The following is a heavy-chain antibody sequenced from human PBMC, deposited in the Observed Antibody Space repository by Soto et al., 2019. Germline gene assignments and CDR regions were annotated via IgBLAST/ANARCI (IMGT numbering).Heavy chain of an antibody. D-gene: IGHD1-26*01. CDR1: GFTFSSSA. V-gene: IGHV3-23*01. CDR2: ISDGGRFT. CDR3: AKSGPTNFFDF. Sequence: PVGSLRLSCAVSGFTFSSSAMNWVRQAPGKGLEWVSAISDGGRFTYYTDSVKGRFTVSRDDSKNTLYLQMNSLRAEDTAIYYCAKSGPTNFFDFWGHGTLVTVSS. J-gene: IGHJ4*01.